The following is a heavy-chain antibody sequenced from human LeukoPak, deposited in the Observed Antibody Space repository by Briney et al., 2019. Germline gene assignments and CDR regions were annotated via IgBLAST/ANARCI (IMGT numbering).Heavy chain of an antibody. J-gene: IGHJ4*02. CDR2: INAGNGNT. CDR1: GYTFTSYA. CDR3: ARGASSSWPFDY. Sequence: ASVKVSCKASGYTFTSYAMHWVRQAPGQRLEWMGWINAGNGNTKYSQEFQGGVTITRDTSASTAYMELSSLRSEDMAVYYCARGASSSWPFDYWGQGTLVTVSS. D-gene: IGHD6-13*01. V-gene: IGHV1-3*03.